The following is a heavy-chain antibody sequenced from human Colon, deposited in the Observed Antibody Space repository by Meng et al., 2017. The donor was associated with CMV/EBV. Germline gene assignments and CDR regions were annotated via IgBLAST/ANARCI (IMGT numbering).Heavy chain of an antibody. CDR2: ISPYTADT. J-gene: IGHJ4*02. V-gene: IGHV1-18*01. D-gene: IGHD1-26*01. CDR3: ARDGAGIVGTTFAY. CDR1: CYIFTHYG. Sequence: KASCYIFTHYGINWVRQAPGQGLEWMGWISPYTADTHYSQNFQGRVTVTTDTSTSTVYMDLRNLTSDDTAFYYCARDGAGIVGTTFAYWGQGTLVTVSS.